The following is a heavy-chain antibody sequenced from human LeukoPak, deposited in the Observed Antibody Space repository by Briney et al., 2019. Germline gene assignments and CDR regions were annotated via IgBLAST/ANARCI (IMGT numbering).Heavy chain of an antibody. CDR3: AKGKDYYGPIDY. J-gene: IGHJ4*02. Sequence: GGSLRLSCAASEFTFDDYAMHWVRQAPGKGLEWVSGISWNSGSIGYADSVKGRFTISRDNAKNSLYLQMNSLRAEDTALYYCAKGKDYYGPIDYWGQGTLVTVSS. CDR1: EFTFDDYA. D-gene: IGHD3-10*01. V-gene: IGHV3-9*01. CDR2: ISWNSGSI.